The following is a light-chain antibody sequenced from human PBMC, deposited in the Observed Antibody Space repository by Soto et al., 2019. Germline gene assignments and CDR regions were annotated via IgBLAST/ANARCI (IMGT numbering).Light chain of an antibody. Sequence: QAVLTQPPSVSAAPGQKVTISCSGSSSNIGGNSVSWYQQLPGTAPKLLIYDDNKRPSGIPDRFSGSKSGTSATLGITGFQTGDEAEYYCGSWDRSLSAYVSGTGTKV. CDR3: GSWDRSLSAYV. V-gene: IGLV1-51*01. CDR1: SSNIGGNS. CDR2: DDN. J-gene: IGLJ1*01.